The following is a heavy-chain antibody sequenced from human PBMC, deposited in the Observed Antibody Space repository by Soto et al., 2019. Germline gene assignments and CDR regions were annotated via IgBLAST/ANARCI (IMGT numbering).Heavy chain of an antibody. CDR3: AKDNSGPFDY. D-gene: IGHD6-19*01. CDR1: GFTFSSYG. Sequence: SLRLSCAASGFTFSSYGMHWVRQAPGKGLERVAVISYDGSNKYYADSVKGRFTISRDNSKNTLYLQMNSLRAEDTAVYYCAKDNSGPFDYWGQGTLVTVSS. CDR2: ISYDGSNK. J-gene: IGHJ4*02. V-gene: IGHV3-30*18.